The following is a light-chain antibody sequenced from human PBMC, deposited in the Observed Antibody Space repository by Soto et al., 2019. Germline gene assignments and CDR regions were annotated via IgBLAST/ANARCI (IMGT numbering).Light chain of an antibody. CDR3: AVWDDSLSGVV. CDR1: SSNIGSKY. Sequence: QSVLTQSPSASGTPGQRVTISCSGSSSNIGSKYVYWYQQLPGTAPKLLIYRDNQRRSGVPDRFSGSKSGTSASLAISGLRPEDEADYYCAVWDDSLSGVVFGGGTKLTVL. CDR2: RDN. V-gene: IGLV1-47*01. J-gene: IGLJ2*01.